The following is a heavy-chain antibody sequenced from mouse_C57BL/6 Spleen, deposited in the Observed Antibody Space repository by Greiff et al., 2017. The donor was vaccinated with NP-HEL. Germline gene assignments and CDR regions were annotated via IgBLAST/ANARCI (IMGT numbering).Heavy chain of an antibody. CDR1: GYTFTDHT. J-gene: IGHJ2*01. Sequence: QVQLQQSDAELVKPGASVKISCKVSGYTFTDHTIHWMKQRPEQGLEWIGYIYPRDSSNKYNEKFKGKATLTADKSSSTAFMQLNSLTSEDSAVYFFARNPNYYGSSYDYFDYWGQGTTLTVSS. D-gene: IGHD1-1*01. V-gene: IGHV1-78*01. CDR2: IYPRDSSN. CDR3: ARNPNYYGSSYDYFDY.